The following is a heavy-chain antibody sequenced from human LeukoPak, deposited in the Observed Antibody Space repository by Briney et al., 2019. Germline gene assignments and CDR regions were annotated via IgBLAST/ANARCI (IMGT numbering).Heavy chain of an antibody. CDR2: ISGSGGST. CDR1: GFTFSSYA. Sequence: GGSLRLSCAASGFTFSSYAMSWVRQAPGKGLEWVSAISGSGGSTYYADSVKGRFTISRDNSKNMLYLQMNSLRAEDTAVYYCAKSEQQLVYFDYWGQGTLVTVSS. D-gene: IGHD6-13*01. J-gene: IGHJ4*02. V-gene: IGHV3-23*01. CDR3: AKSEQQLVYFDY.